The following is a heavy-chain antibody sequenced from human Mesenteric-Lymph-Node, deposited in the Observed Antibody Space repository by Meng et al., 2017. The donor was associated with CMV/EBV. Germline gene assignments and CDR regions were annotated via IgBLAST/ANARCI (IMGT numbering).Heavy chain of an antibody. V-gene: IGHV3-23*01. Sequence: GESLKISCAASGLTFSTYAVTWVRQAPGKGLEWVSTISASGDTTHYADSVRGRFTISRDNSKNTLYLQMNNLRAEDTAVYYCAKWGGGVQAWDHYGMDVWGQGTTVTVSS. CDR3: AKWGGGVQAWDHYGMDV. CDR2: ISASGDTT. D-gene: IGHD1-26*01. CDR1: GLTFSTYA. J-gene: IGHJ6*02.